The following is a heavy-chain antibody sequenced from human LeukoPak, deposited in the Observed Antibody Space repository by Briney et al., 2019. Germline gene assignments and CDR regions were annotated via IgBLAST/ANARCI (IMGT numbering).Heavy chain of an antibody. CDR1: GYTFTNYF. D-gene: IGHD4-11*01. V-gene: IGHV1-46*01. Sequence: ASVKVSCKASGYTFTNYFIHWVRQAPGQGLEWMGIINPSGGSTSYAQKFQGTVTMTRDTSTNTVCMELSSLRSEDTAVYYCARDYSNARAFDYWGQGTLVTVSS. CDR3: ARDYSNARAFDY. J-gene: IGHJ4*02. CDR2: INPSGGST.